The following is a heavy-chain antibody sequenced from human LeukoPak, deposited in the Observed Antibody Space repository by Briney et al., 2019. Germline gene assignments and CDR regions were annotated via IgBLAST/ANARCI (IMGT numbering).Heavy chain of an antibody. CDR2: IYYGGST. CDR1: GGSISSYY. Sequence: SETLSLTRTVSGGSISSYYWNWIRQPPGKGLEWIGYIYYGGSTNYNPSLKSRVTISVDTSKNQFSLKLSSVTAADTAVYYCARQEGMITFGGVISTRFDPWGQGTLVTVSS. J-gene: IGHJ5*02. V-gene: IGHV4-59*08. D-gene: IGHD3-16*02. CDR3: ARQEGMITFGGVISTRFDP.